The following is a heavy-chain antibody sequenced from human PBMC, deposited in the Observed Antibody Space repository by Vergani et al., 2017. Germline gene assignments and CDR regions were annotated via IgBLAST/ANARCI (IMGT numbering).Heavy chain of an antibody. D-gene: IGHD3-10*01. CDR1: GFTFSSYA. CDR3: ARGGVWCGELFLIDY. CDR2: ISYDGSNK. V-gene: IGHV3-30-3*01. J-gene: IGHJ4*02. Sequence: QVQLVESGGGVVQPGRSLRLSCAASGFTFSSYAMHWVRQAPGKGLEWVAVISYDGSNKYYADSVKGRFTISRDNSKNTLYLQMNSLRAEDTAVYYCARGGVWCGELFLIDYWGQGTLVTVSS.